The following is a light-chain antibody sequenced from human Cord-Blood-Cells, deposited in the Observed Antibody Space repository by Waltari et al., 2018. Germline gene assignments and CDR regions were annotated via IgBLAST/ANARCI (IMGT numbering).Light chain of an antibody. CDR2: YVN. Sequence: QSALTQPRSVSGSPGQSVTISCTGTSSDVGGYNYVSWYQQHPGKAPKLMIYYVNQRPSGVPDRFSGSKSGNTASLTISGLQAEDEADYYCCSYAGSYTYVFGTGTKVTVL. CDR1: SSDVGGYNY. CDR3: CSYAGSYTYV. J-gene: IGLJ1*01. V-gene: IGLV2-11*01.